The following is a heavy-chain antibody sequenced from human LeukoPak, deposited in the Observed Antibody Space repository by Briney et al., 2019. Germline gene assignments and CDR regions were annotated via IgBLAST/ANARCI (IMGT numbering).Heavy chain of an antibody. V-gene: IGHV3-11*05. CDR1: GFTFSDYY. Sequence: PGGSLRLSCAASGFTFSDYYMSWIRQAPGRGLEWVSYISWDSSYTSYADSVKGRFTVSRDNAQKSLYLQMDSLRAEDTAVYYCARDPPDYWGQGILVTVSS. J-gene: IGHJ4*02. CDR3: ARDPPDY. CDR2: ISWDSSYT.